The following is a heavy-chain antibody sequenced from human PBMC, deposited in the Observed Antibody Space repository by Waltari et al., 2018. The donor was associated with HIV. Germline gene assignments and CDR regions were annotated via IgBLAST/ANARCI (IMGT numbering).Heavy chain of an antibody. J-gene: IGHJ4*02. Sequence: QVQLQESGPGLVKASETLSLTCALSDYSIGHGYYWGWIRQPPGKGLEWIGNIYDRGSTYYNPSLKSRVTISVDTSKNQFSLKLTSVTAADTAVYYCARGTYGDYFDYWGQGTLVTVSS. CDR1: DYSIGHGYY. V-gene: IGHV4-38-2*01. CDR2: IYDRGST. CDR3: ARGTYGDYFDY. D-gene: IGHD4-17*01.